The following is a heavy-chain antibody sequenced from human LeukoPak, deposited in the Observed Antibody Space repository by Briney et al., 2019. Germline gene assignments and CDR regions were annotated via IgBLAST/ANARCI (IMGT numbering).Heavy chain of an antibody. CDR2: FSGGGDS. J-gene: IGHJ4*02. CDR1: GFTSGIYA. V-gene: IGHV3-23*01. Sequence: QSGGSLRLSRAASGFTSGIYAVSWVRQAPGKGLEWVSAFSGGGDSYYADSVKGRFTISRDNSKKILYLQMNSLRAEDTAVYYCGKEVERHFDLKYWGQGTLVTVSS. CDR3: GKEVERHFDLKY.